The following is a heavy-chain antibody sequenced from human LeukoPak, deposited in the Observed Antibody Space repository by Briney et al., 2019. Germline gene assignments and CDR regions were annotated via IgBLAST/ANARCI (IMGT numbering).Heavy chain of an antibody. J-gene: IGHJ5*02. CDR1: GGSFSGYY. Sequence: PSETLSLTCAVYGGSFSGYYWSWIRQPPGKGLEWIGEINHSGSTNYNPSLKSRVTMSVDTSKNQISLKLSSVTAADTAVYYCGRLPATVTTLDWFDPWGPGTMVTVSS. V-gene: IGHV4-34*01. D-gene: IGHD4-17*01. CDR3: GRLPATVTTLDWFDP. CDR2: INHSGST.